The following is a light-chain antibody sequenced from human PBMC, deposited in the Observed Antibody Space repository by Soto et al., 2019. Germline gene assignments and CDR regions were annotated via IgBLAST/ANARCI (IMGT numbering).Light chain of an antibody. J-gene: IGKJ1*01. Sequence: DIVMTQSPLSLPVTPGEPASISCRSSQSLLHSNGYNYLDWYLQKPGQSPQLLIYLGSNRASGVPDRFSGSGFGTDFTLKISRVEAEDVGVYYCIQALQTPRTFGQGTKVEIK. CDR3: IQALQTPRT. CDR1: QSLLHSNGYNY. V-gene: IGKV2-28*01. CDR2: LGS.